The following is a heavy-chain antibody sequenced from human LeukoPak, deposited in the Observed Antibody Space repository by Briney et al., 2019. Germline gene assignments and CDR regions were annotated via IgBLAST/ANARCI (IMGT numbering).Heavy chain of an antibody. Sequence: GGSLRLSCAASGFTFNTYSMNWVRQAPGKGLEWVSSISSSSRHIYYADSVKGRFTISRDNAKNSLYLQMNSLRAEDTAVYYCARDASGSYPLYFDYWGQGTLVTVSS. CDR3: ARDASGSYPLYFDY. V-gene: IGHV3-21*01. CDR2: ISSSSRHI. CDR1: GFTFNTYS. J-gene: IGHJ4*02. D-gene: IGHD3-10*01.